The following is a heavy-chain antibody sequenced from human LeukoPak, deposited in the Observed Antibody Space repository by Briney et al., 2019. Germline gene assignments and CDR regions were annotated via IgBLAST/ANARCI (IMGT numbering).Heavy chain of an antibody. J-gene: IGHJ4*02. V-gene: IGHV3-30*18. CDR1: GFTFSSYA. Sequence: PGGSLRLSCAASGFTFSSYAMHWVRQAPGKGLEWVAVISYDGSNKYYADSVKGRFTISRDNSKNTLYLQMNSLRAEDTAVYYCAKSGGTVTATYDYWGQGTLVTVSS. D-gene: IGHD4-17*01. CDR2: ISYDGSNK. CDR3: AKSGGTVTATYDY.